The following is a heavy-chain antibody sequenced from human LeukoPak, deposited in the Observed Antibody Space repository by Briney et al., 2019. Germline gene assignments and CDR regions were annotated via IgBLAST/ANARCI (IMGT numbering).Heavy chain of an antibody. V-gene: IGHV4-39*02. CDR3: ARDSYSSGWPFDY. D-gene: IGHD6-19*01. Sequence: SETLSLTCTVSGGSISSNSYYWGWLRQSPRKGLEWIGSIYYSGSTYYNPSLKSRVTISVDTSKNQFSLKLSSVTAADTAMYYCARDSYSSGWPFDYWGQGTLVTVSS. CDR1: GGSISSNSYY. CDR2: IYYSGST. J-gene: IGHJ4*02.